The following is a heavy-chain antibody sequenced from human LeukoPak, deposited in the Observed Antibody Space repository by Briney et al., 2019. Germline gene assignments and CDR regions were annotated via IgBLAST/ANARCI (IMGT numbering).Heavy chain of an antibody. CDR1: GYTFTSYG. CDR3: ARSRQTYYYDSSGYYGDY. Sequence: ASVKVSCKASGYTFTSYGISWVRQAPGQGLEWMGWISAYNGNTNYAQKLQGRVTMTTDTSTSTAYMELRSLRSDDTAVYYCARSRQTYYYDSSGYYGDYWGQGTLVTVSS. CDR2: ISAYNGNT. J-gene: IGHJ4*02. D-gene: IGHD3-22*01. V-gene: IGHV1-18*01.